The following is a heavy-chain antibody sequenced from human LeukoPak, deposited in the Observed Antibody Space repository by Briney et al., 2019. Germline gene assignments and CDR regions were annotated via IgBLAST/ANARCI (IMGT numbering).Heavy chain of an antibody. CDR3: ARADWDTAMIDY. J-gene: IGHJ4*02. D-gene: IGHD5-18*01. V-gene: IGHV3-21*01. CDR2: ISSSSSYI. Sequence: GGSLRLSCAASGFTFSSYSMNWVRQAPGKGLEWVSSISSSSSYIYYADSVKGRLTISRDNAKNSLYLQMNSLRAEDTAVYYCARADWDTAMIDYWGQETLVTVSS. CDR1: GFTFSSYS.